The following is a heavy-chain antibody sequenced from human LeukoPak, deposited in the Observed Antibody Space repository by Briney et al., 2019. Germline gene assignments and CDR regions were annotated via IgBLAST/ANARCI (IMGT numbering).Heavy chain of an antibody. V-gene: IGHV1-24*01. D-gene: IGHD1-26*01. J-gene: IGHJ4*02. CDR2: FDPEDGET. CDR1: GYTLTELS. Sequence: ASVNVSCKVSGYTLTELSMHWERQAPGKGLEWVGGFDPEDGETIYAQKFQGRVTMTEDTSTDTAYMELSSLRSEDTAVYYCATDRGSGSYLSFDYWGQGTLVTVSS. CDR3: ATDRGSGSYLSFDY.